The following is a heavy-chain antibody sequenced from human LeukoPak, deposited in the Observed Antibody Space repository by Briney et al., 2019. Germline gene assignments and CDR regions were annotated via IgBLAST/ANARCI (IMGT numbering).Heavy chain of an antibody. D-gene: IGHD1/OR15-1a*01. Sequence: GGSLRLSCEGSAFIFSGHWMNWVRQAPGKGLEWVSSISSSSSYIYYADSVKGRFTISRDNAKNSLYLQMNSLRAEDTAVYYCARDRNNMYYFDYWGQGTLVTVSS. J-gene: IGHJ4*02. CDR2: ISSSSSYI. V-gene: IGHV3-21*01. CDR3: ARDRNNMYYFDY. CDR1: AFIFSGHW.